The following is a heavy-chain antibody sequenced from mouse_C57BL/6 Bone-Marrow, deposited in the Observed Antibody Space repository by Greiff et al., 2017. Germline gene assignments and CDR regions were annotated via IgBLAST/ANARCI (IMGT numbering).Heavy chain of an antibody. Sequence: QVQLQQSGAELARPGASVKLSCKASGYTFTSYGISWVKQRTGQGLEWIGEIYPRSGNTYYNAKFKGKATLTADKSSSTAYMELRSLTSEDSAVYFCARGGMVTTTGYAMDYWGQGTSVTVSS. CDR1: GYTFTSYG. D-gene: IGHD2-2*01. CDR2: IYPRSGNT. V-gene: IGHV1-81*01. CDR3: ARGGMVTTTGYAMDY. J-gene: IGHJ4*01.